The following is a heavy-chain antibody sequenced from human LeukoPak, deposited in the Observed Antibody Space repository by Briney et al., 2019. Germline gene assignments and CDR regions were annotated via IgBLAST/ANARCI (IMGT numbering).Heavy chain of an antibody. J-gene: IGHJ5*02. CDR3: ARLWRSSEVVVAANRADWFDP. CDR1: GGSFSGYY. CDR2: INHSGST. Sequence: SETLSLTCAVYGGSFSGYYWSWIRQPPGKGLEWIGEINHSGSTNYNPSLKSRVTISVDTSKNQFPLKLSSVTAADTAVYYCARLWRSSEVVVAANRADWFDPWGQGTLVTVSS. D-gene: IGHD2-15*01. V-gene: IGHV4-34*01.